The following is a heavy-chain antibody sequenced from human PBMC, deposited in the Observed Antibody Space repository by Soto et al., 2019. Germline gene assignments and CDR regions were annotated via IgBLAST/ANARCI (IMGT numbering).Heavy chain of an antibody. V-gene: IGHV5-51*01. CDR1: GYSFTSYW. CDR3: TLSLGRYCSGGSCYGIYGMDV. J-gene: IGHJ6*02. Sequence: PGESLKISCKGSGYSFTSYWIGWVRQMPGKGLEWMGIIYPGDSDTRYSPSFQGQVTISADKSISTAYLQWSSLKASDTAMYYCTLSLGRYCSGGSCYGIYGMDVWGQGTTVTVPS. CDR2: IYPGDSDT. D-gene: IGHD2-15*01.